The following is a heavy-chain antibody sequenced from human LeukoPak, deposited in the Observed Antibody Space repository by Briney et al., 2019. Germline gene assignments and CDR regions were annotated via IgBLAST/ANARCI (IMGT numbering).Heavy chain of an antibody. CDR3: TRVRGYSYGYADY. D-gene: IGHD5-18*01. CDR1: GFTFGDYP. CDR2: IRSKAYGGTT. J-gene: IGHJ4*02. Sequence: GGSLRLSCTTSGFTFGDYPMSWVRQAPGKGLEWLGFIRSKAYGGTTEYAASVEGRFTISRDDSKSIAYLQMNSLKTEDTAVYYCTRVRGYSYGYADYWGQGTLVTVSS. V-gene: IGHV3-49*04.